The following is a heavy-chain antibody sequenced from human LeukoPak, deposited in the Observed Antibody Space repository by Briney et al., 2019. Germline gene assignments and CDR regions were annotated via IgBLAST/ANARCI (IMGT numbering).Heavy chain of an antibody. CDR3: AGDYGNFEGSFDI. CDR1: GGSISSAY. D-gene: IGHD4-11*01. J-gene: IGHJ3*02. V-gene: IGHV4-59*08. Sequence: SETLSLTCTVSGGSISSAYWSWIRQPPGKGPEWIGYIYYSGSTNYRPSLKSRVTISLDTSKNQFSLKLSSVTAADTAVYYCAGDYGNFEGSFDIWGQGTMVTVSS. CDR2: IYYSGST.